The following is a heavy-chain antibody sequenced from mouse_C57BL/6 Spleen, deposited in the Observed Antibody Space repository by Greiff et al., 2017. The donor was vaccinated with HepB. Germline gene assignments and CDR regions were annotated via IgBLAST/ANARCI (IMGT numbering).Heavy chain of an antibody. Sequence: DVMLVESGGGLVKPGGSLKLSCAASGFTFSDYGMHWVRQAPEKGLEWVSYISSGSSTIYYADTVKGRFTISRDNAKNTLFLQMTSLRSEDTAMYYCARTYGSSYAMDYWGQGTSVTVSS. CDR3: ARTYGSSYAMDY. D-gene: IGHD1-1*01. V-gene: IGHV5-17*01. CDR2: ISSGSSTI. CDR1: GFTFSDYG. J-gene: IGHJ4*01.